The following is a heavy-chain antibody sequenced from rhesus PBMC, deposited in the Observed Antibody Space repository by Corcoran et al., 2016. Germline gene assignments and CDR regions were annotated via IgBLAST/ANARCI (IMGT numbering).Heavy chain of an antibody. V-gene: IGHV4-106*01. CDR1: GGSISDDYY. J-gene: IGHJ4*01. D-gene: IGHD6-25*01. Sequence: QVQLQESGPGLVKPSETLSLTCAVSGGSISDDYYWSWIRQPPGKGLEWIGYIYGSGGGTSYNPSLKNRVTISIDTSKSQFSLKLSSVTAADTAVYYCARYSGSWNLDYWGQGVLVTVSS. CDR3: ARYSGSWNLDY. CDR2: IYGSGGGT.